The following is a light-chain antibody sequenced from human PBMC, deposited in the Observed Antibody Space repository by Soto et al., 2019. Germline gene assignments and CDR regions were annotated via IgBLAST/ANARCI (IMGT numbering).Light chain of an antibody. Sequence: QSALTQPASVSGSPGQSITISCTGNSSDVGLFNYVSWYQQHPGKAPKLMISEVSNRPSGVSNRFSGSKSGNTASLTISGLQSEDEADYYCSSYTSDSPLFVFGTGTKLTVL. J-gene: IGLJ1*01. CDR2: EVS. CDR3: SSYTSDSPLFV. CDR1: SSDVGLFNY. V-gene: IGLV2-14*01.